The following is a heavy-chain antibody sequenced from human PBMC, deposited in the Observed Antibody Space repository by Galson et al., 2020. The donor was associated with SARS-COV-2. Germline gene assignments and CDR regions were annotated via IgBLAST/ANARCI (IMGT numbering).Heavy chain of an antibody. Sequence: SGPTLVKPTHPLTLTCTFSVLSLSTSAVGVGWIRQPPGKALEWLALIYCVDDKRYTPSLKGRLTITKDTSKHQVVLTMPNMDPVDTATYYCAQSPAPYYDILTGYYQEGAFDYWGQGTLVTVSS. J-gene: IGHJ4*02. CDR3: AQSPAPYYDILTGYYQEGAFDY. D-gene: IGHD3-9*01. CDR1: VLSLSTSAVG. V-gene: IGHV2-5*02. CDR2: IYCVDDK.